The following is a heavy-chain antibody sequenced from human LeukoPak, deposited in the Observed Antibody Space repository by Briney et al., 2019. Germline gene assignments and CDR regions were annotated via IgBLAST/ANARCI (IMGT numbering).Heavy chain of an antibody. CDR3: ARDERGAFDI. Sequence: GGSLRLSCAASGFTFSSYEMNWVRQAPGKGLEWVSYISSSGRTIYYADSVKGRFTISRDNAKNSLYLQMNSLRAEDTALYYCARDERGAFDIWGQGTMVTVSS. D-gene: IGHD3-16*01. CDR2: ISSSGRTI. CDR1: GFTFSSYE. V-gene: IGHV3-48*03. J-gene: IGHJ3*02.